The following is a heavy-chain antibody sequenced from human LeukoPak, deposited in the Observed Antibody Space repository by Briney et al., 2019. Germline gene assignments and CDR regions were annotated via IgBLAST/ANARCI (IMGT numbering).Heavy chain of an antibody. CDR1: GGTFSSYA. V-gene: IGHV1-69*13. CDR3: ARGNGYFDWLLSNY. D-gene: IGHD3-9*01. CDR2: IIPIFGTA. J-gene: IGHJ4*02. Sequence: VASVKVSCKASGGTFSSYAISWVRQAPGQGLEWMGGIIPIFGTANYAQKFQGRVTITADESTSTAYMELSSLRSEDTAVYYCARGNGYFDWLLSNYWGQGTLVTVSS.